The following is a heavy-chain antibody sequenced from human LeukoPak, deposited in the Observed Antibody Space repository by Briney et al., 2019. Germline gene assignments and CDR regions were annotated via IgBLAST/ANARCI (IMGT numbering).Heavy chain of an antibody. J-gene: IGHJ4*02. V-gene: IGHV3-7*01. D-gene: IGHD6-19*01. Sequence: GGSLRLSCAASGFTFSSHWMSWVRQAPGKGLEWVANIKQDGSEKYYADSVKGRFTISRDNSKNTLYLQMNSLRAEDTGVYYCAKDLSSGSRRAYWGQGTLVTVSS. CDR1: GFTFSSHW. CDR3: AKDLSSGSRRAY. CDR2: IKQDGSEK.